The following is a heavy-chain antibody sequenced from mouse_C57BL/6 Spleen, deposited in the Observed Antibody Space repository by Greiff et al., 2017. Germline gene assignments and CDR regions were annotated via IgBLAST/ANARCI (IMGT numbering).Heavy chain of an antibody. V-gene: IGHV1-85*01. CDR1: GYTFTSYD. J-gene: IGHJ3*01. CDR2: IYPGDGST. Sequence: QVQLQQSGPELVKPGASVKLSCKASGYTFTSYDINWVKQRPGQGLEWIGWIYPGDGSTKYNEKFKGKATLTVDTSSSTAYMELHSLTSEDSAVYFCARSTWFAYWGQGTLVTVSA. D-gene: IGHD1-1*01. CDR3: ARSTWFAY.